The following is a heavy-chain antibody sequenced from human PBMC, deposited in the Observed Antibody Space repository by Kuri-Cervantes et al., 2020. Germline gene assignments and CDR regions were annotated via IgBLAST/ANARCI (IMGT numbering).Heavy chain of an antibody. CDR2: INHSGST. D-gene: IGHD3-22*01. CDR3: ARITMIVVPPSDAFDI. V-gene: IGHV4-34*01. CDR1: GGSFSGYY. J-gene: IGHJ3*02. Sequence: SETLSLTCAVYGGSFSGYYWSWIRQPPGKGLEWIGEINHSGSTNYNPSLKSRVTMSVDTSKNQFSLKLSSVTAADTAVYYCARITMIVVPPSDAFDIWGQGTMVTVSS.